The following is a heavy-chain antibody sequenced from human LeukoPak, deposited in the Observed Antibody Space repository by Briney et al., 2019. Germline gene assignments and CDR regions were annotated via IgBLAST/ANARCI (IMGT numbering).Heavy chain of an antibody. CDR1: GFAFNNAW. CDR2: IKQDGSEK. Sequence: PGGSLRLSCAASGFAFNNAWMNWIRQAPGKGLEWVANIKQDGSEKYYVDSVKGRFTISRDNTKNSLYLQMNSLRAEDTAVYYCARGNKVVPVWGQGTLVTVSS. CDR3: ARGNKVVPV. D-gene: IGHD5-12*01. V-gene: IGHV3-7*03. J-gene: IGHJ4*02.